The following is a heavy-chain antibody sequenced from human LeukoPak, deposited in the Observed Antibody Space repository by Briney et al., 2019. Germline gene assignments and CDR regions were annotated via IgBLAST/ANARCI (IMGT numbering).Heavy chain of an antibody. Sequence: GGSLRLSCAASGFTFSSYWMSWVRQAPGKGLEWVANIKQDGSEKYYVDSVKGRFTISRDNAKNSLYLQMNSLRAEDTAVYYCAREGSKGYAYFDYWGQGTLVTVSS. D-gene: IGHD5-12*01. V-gene: IGHV3-7*01. CDR2: IKQDGSEK. CDR3: AREGSKGYAYFDY. J-gene: IGHJ4*02. CDR1: GFTFSSYW.